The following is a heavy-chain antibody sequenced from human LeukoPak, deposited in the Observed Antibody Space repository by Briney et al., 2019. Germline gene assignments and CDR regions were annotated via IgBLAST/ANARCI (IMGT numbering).Heavy chain of an antibody. CDR2: IYYSGST. CDR3: ARRRYYYDSSGYYFEYYFDY. Sequence: SETLSLTCAAYGGSFSGYYWSWIRQPPGKGLEWIGYIYYSGSTYYNPSLKSRVTISVDTSKNQFSLKLSSVTAADTAVYYCARRRYYYDSSGYYFEYYFDYWGQGTLVTVSS. V-gene: IGHV4-34*01. D-gene: IGHD3-22*01. J-gene: IGHJ4*02. CDR1: GGSFSGYY.